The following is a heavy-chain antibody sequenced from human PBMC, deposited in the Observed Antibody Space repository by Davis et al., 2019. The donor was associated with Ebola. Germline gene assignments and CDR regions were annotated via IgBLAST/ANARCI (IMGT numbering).Heavy chain of an antibody. Sequence: PGGSLRLSCAASGFTFSSYSMNWVRQAPGKGLEWVSSISSSSSYIYYADSVKGRFTISRDNAKNSLYLQMNSLRAEDTAVYYCARGPGGWLSSFDYWGQGTLVTVSS. V-gene: IGHV3-21*01. J-gene: IGHJ4*02. CDR3: ARGPGGWLSSFDY. D-gene: IGHD5-12*01. CDR1: GFTFSSYS. CDR2: ISSSSSYI.